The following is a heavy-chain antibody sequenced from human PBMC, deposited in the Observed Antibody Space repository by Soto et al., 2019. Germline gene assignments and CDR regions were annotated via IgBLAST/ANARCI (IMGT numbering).Heavy chain of an antibody. Sequence: QVQLVQSGAEVKKPGASVKVSCKASGYTFTSNGISWVRQAPAQGLEWMGWISAYNGNTNYAQKLQGRVTMTTDTSTSAAYMELRSLRSDDTAVYYCARDLAYCGGDCYPIDYWCQGTLVTVSS. CDR3: ARDLAYCGGDCYPIDY. J-gene: IGHJ4*02. CDR2: ISAYNGNT. V-gene: IGHV1-18*01. D-gene: IGHD2-21*02. CDR1: GYTFTSNG.